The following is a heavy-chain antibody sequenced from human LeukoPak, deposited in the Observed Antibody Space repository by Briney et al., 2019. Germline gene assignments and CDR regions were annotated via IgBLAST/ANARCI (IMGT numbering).Heavy chain of an antibody. D-gene: IGHD6-13*01. CDR1: GFTFSSYG. CDR2: ISYDGSNK. V-gene: IGHV3-30*03. Sequence: GRSLRLSCAASGFTFSSYGMHWVRQAPGKGLEWVAVISYDGSNKYYADSVTGRFIISRDNSKNTLYLQMNSLRAEDTAVYYCARAPFTIAAAGTAWFDPWGQGTLVTVSS. CDR3: ARAPFTIAAAGTAWFDP. J-gene: IGHJ5*02.